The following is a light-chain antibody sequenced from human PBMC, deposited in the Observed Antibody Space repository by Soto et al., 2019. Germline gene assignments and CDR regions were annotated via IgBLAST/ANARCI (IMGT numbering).Light chain of an antibody. CDR2: GAS. CDR3: QQYNNWPRT. J-gene: IGKJ2*01. Sequence: EIVMTQSPATLSVSPGERATLSCRASQSVSSNLAWYQQKPGQAPRLLIYGASTRATGIPGRLGGSGSGTEFTLIISSLQPEDVAVYYCQQYNNWPRTFGQGTKLEIK. CDR1: QSVSSN. V-gene: IGKV3-15*01.